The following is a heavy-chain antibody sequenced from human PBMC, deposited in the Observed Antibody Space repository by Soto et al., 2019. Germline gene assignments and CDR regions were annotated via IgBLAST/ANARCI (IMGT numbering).Heavy chain of an antibody. V-gene: IGHV4-34*01. D-gene: IGHD1-26*01. J-gene: IGHJ6*02. CDR1: GGSFSGYY. CDR3: ARGRAWGYYYYGMDV. Sequence: PSETLSLTCAVYGGSFSGYYWSWIRQPPGKGLEWIGEINHSGSTNYNPSLKSRVTISVDTSKNQFSLKLSSVTTADTAVYYCARGRAWGYYYYGMDVRGQGTTVTVSS. CDR2: INHSGST.